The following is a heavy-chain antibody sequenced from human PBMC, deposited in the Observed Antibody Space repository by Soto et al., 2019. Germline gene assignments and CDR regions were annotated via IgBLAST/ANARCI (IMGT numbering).Heavy chain of an antibody. CDR1: GGSVSSGEYY. D-gene: IGHD3-22*01. J-gene: IGHJ5*02. CDR3: AREGGEYYDSSGYWHHWLDH. CDR2: IYYSGST. Sequence: SXTLSLPCTVSGGSVSSGEYYWSWIRQPPGKGLEWIGYIYYSGSTYYNPSLKSRVTISVDTSRNQFSLKLSSVTAADTAVYFCAREGGEYYDSSGYWHHWLDHWGQGTLVTVSS. V-gene: IGHV4-30-4*02.